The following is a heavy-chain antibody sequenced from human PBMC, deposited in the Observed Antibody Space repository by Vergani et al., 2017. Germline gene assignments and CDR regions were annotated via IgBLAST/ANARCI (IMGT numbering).Heavy chain of an antibody. Sequence: QVQLVQSGAEVKKPGSSVKVSCKASGGTFSSYTISWVRQAPGQGLEWMGRIIPILGIANYAQKYQGRVTITADKSTSTAYMELSSLISEDTAVYYCARDGNGGYLWYYWGQGTLVTVSS. V-gene: IGHV1-69*08. J-gene: IGHJ4*02. CDR2: IIPILGIA. CDR3: ARDGNGGYLWYY. D-gene: IGHD4-17*01. CDR1: GGTFSSYT.